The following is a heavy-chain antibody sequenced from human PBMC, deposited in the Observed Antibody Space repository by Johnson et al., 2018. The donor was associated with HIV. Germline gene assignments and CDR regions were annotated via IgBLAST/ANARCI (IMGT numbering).Heavy chain of an antibody. V-gene: IGHV3-30-3*01. CDR3: ARGEEMATILI. CDR2: ISYDGSNK. J-gene: IGHJ3*02. D-gene: IGHD5-24*01. CDR1: GFTFSSYA. Sequence: QVQLVESGGGVVQPGRSLRLSCAASGFTFSSYAMSWVRQAPGKGLEWVAVISYDGSNKYYADSVKGRFTISRDNSKNTLYLQMNSLRAEDTAVYYCARGEEMATILIWGQGTMVTVSS.